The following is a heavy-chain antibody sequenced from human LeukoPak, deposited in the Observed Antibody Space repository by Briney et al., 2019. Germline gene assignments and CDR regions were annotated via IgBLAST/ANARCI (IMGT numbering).Heavy chain of an antibody. V-gene: IGHV3-30*18. CDR1: GFTFSSFA. Sequence: TGGSLRLSCAASGFTFSSFAMSWVRQAPGKGLEWVALISYDGSNKYYADSVKGRFTISRDNSKNTLYLQMNSLRAEDAAVYYCAKDWDPGYYDSSGSYPDYWGQGTLVTVSS. CDR3: AKDWDPGYYDSSGSYPDY. D-gene: IGHD3-22*01. J-gene: IGHJ4*02. CDR2: ISYDGSNK.